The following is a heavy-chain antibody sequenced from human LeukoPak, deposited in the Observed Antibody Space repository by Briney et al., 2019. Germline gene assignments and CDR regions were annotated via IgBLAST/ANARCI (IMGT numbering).Heavy chain of an antibody. D-gene: IGHD3-10*01. CDR2: IYTSGST. J-gene: IGHJ4*02. CDR1: GGSISSYY. Sequence: PSETLSLTCTVSGGSISSYYWSWIRQPAGKGLEWIGRIYTSGSTNYNPSLKSRVTMSVDTSKDQFSLKLSSVTAADTAVYYCAREAWFGELLWVPDYWGQGTLVTVSS. CDR3: AREAWFGELLWVPDY. V-gene: IGHV4-4*07.